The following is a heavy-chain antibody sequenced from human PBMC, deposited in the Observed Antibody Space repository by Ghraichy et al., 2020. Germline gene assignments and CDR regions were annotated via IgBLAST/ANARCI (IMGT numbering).Heavy chain of an antibody. CDR2: IFYTGTA. D-gene: IGHD2-21*02. Sequence: SETLTLTCSVSGGSMSPFHWSWVRKSPGKGLEWIGNIFYTGTATYNSSLKSRVTISIDTSTNQFSLKLRSMTAADTAVYYCARVMTSYCGGDCYSHYFAFWGKGTLVTASS. J-gene: IGHJ4*02. CDR3: ARVMTSYCGGDCYSHYFAF. V-gene: IGHV4-59*01. CDR1: GGSMSPFH.